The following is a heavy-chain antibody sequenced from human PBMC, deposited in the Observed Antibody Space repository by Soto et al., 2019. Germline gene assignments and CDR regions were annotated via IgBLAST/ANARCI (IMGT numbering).Heavy chain of an antibody. D-gene: IGHD3-10*01. J-gene: IGHJ6*02. CDR1: GFTFSSYG. V-gene: IGHV3-30*18. CDR2: ISYDGSNK. Sequence: QVQLVESGGGVVQPGRSLRLSCAASGFTFSSYGMHWVRQAPGKGLEWVAVISYDGSNKYYADSVKGRFTISRDNSKNGLYQQMHSLRAEDTAVYYCAKDRRRNARGFLSGYYYYGMDVWGQGTTVT. CDR3: AKDRRRNARGFLSGYYYYGMDV.